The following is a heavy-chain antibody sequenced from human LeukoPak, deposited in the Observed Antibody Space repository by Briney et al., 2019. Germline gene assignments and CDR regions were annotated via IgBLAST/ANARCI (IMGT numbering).Heavy chain of an antibody. CDR1: GYSFTSYW. Sequence: GESLKISCKGSGYSFTSYWIGWVRQMPGKGLEWMGVIYPGDSDTRYSPSFQGQVTISADKSISTAYLQWSSLKASDTAMYYCARDRVVITGTTRYYYGMGVWGQGTTVTVSS. CDR3: ARDRVVITGTTRYYYGMGV. CDR2: IYPGDSDT. J-gene: IGHJ6*02. V-gene: IGHV5-51*01. D-gene: IGHD1-7*01.